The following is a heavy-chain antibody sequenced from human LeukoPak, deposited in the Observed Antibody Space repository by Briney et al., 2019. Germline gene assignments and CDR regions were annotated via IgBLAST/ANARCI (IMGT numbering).Heavy chain of an antibody. CDR3: ARSYQTGDSPYDDAFDI. D-gene: IGHD7-27*01. CDR1: VYTFTGYY. J-gene: IGHJ3*02. V-gene: IGHV1-2*02. CDR2: INPNSGGT. Sequence: ASVKVSCKDSVYTFTGYYMHWVRQAPGPGLEWMGWINPNSGGTNYAQKFQDRVTMTRDTSISTAYMELSRLRSGDTAVYYCARSYQTGDSPYDDAFDIWGQGTMVTVSS.